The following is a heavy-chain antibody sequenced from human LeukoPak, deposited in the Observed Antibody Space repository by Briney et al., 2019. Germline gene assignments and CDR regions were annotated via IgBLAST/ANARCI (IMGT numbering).Heavy chain of an antibody. Sequence: GGSLRLSCAASGFTFSSYGMHWVRQAPGKGLEWVAVISYDGSNKYYADSVKGRFTISRENAKNSLYLQMNSLRAEDTAVYYCARGTPEDYWGQGTLVTVSS. CDR1: GFTFSSYG. J-gene: IGHJ4*02. CDR2: ISYDGSNK. V-gene: IGHV3-30*03. CDR3: ARGTPEDY. D-gene: IGHD1-14*01.